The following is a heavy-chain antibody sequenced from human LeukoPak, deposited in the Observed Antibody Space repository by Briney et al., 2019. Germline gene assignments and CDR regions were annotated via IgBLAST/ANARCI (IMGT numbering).Heavy chain of an antibody. D-gene: IGHD3-22*01. V-gene: IGHV4-38-2*02. CDR1: GYSISSGYY. J-gene: IGHJ4*02. CDR3: ARDRSSGYYPFFDY. CDR2: IYHSGST. Sequence: SETLSLTCTVSGYSISSGYYWGWIRQPPGKGLEWIGSIYHSGSTYYNPSLKSRVTISVDTSKNQFSLKLSSVTAAATAVYYCARDRSSGYYPFFDYWGQGTLVTVSS.